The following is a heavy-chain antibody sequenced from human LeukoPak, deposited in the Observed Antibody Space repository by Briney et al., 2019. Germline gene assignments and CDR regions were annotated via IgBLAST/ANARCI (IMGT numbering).Heavy chain of an antibody. CDR3: AKFGWSVPAASPLDY. D-gene: IGHD2-2*01. V-gene: IGHV3-23*01. Sequence: PGGSLRLSCAASGFTFNTYAMSWVRQAPGKGLEWVSAISGSGGTTHYADSVKGRFTISRDNSENTLYLQMNSLRAEDTTVYYCAKFGWSVPAASPLDYWGQGTLVTVSS. J-gene: IGHJ4*02. CDR2: ISGSGGTT. CDR1: GFTFNTYA.